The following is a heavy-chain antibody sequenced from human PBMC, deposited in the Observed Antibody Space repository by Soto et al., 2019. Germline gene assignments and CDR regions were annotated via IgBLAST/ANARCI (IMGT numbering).Heavy chain of an antibody. D-gene: IGHD4-17*01. CDR3: ARSTHDYGDAFDI. J-gene: IGHJ3*02. Sequence: QVQLQESGPGLVKPSQTLSLTCTVSGGSISSGDYYWSWIRQPPGKGLEWIGYIYYSGSTYYNPSLKSRVTISVDTSKNQLSLKLSSVTAAYTAVYYCARSTHDYGDAFDIWGQGTMVTVSS. V-gene: IGHV4-30-4*01. CDR1: GGSISSGDYY. CDR2: IYYSGST.